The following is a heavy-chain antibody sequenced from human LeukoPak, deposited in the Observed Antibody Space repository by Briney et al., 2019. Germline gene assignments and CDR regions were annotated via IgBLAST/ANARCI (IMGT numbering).Heavy chain of an antibody. CDR1: GYTFFSYY. D-gene: IGHD1-26*01. V-gene: IGHV1-46*01. CDR2: IHPSGGDT. CDR3: ARTSTSGSPFDY. Sequence: ASVKVSCKTSGYTFFSYYIRWVRQAPGQGLEWMGMIHPSGGDTNYAQKFQGRATVTMDTSTSTVHMELSSLTSNDTAVFYCARTSTSGSPFDYWGQGTLVTVSS. J-gene: IGHJ4*02.